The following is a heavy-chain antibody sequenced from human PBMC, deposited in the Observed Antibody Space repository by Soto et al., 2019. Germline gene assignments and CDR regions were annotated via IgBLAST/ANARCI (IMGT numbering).Heavy chain of an antibody. J-gene: IGHJ4*01. V-gene: IGHV4-31*02. CDR3: ALALGPTTGLDY. D-gene: IGHD6-19*01. CDR2: IFNSGTT. Sequence: QVQLQESGPGLVKPSQTLSLTCSVSGASTVSHYHWTWIRQPPGKGLEWMGYIFNSGTTFYNPSLTSRLSISMDTSGNHFSLELRSVTAADTAVYSCALALGPTTGLDYWGHGTLVTVSS. CDR1: GASTVSHYH.